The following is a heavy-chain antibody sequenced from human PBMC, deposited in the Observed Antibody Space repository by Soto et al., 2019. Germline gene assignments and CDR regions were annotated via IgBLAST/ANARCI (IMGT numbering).Heavy chain of an antibody. V-gene: IGHV1-8*02. D-gene: IGHD3-10*01. CDR1: GYTFTSYG. CDR3: ARMETLGSLNWFDP. J-gene: IGHJ5*02. Sequence: ASVKVSCNASGYTFTSYGISWVRPATGQGLEWMGWMNPGSGDTGYAQKFQGRVTMTRDISIATAYMELSSLRSDDTAIYYCARMETLGSLNWFDPWGQGTLVTVSS. CDR2: MNPGSGDT.